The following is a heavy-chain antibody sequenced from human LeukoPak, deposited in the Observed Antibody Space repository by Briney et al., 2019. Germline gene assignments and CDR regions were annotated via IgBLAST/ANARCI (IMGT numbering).Heavy chain of an antibody. D-gene: IGHD6-6*01. Sequence: QSGGSLRLSCAASGFTFSSYEMNWVRQAPGKGLEWVSYISSSGSTIYYAGSVKGRFTISRDNAKNSLYLQMNSLRAEDTAVYYCARDGFRYTSSSGRYYYYGMDVWGQGTTVTVSS. CDR1: GFTFSSYE. V-gene: IGHV3-48*03. CDR3: ARDGFRYTSSSGRYYYYGMDV. CDR2: ISSSGSTI. J-gene: IGHJ6*02.